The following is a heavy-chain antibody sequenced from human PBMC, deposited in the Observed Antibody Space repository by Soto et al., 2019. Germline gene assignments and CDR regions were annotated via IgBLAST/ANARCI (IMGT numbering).Heavy chain of an antibody. CDR3: ARGGDDYGDNWFDP. V-gene: IGHV4-59*01. D-gene: IGHD4-17*01. CDR1: GGSISSYY. CDR2: IYYSGST. Sequence: LETLSLTCTVSGGSISSYYWSWIRQPPGKGLEWIGYIYYSGSTNYNPSLKSRVTISVDTSKNQFSLKLSSVTAADTAVYYCARGGDDYGDNWFDPWGQGTLVTVSS. J-gene: IGHJ5*02.